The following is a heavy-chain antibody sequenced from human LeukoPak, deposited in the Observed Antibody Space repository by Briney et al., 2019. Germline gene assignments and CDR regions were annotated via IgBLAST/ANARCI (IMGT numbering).Heavy chain of an antibody. CDR2: INHSGST. J-gene: IGHJ4*02. V-gene: IGHV4-34*01. D-gene: IGHD3-9*01. CDR1: GGSFSGYY. CDR3: ARTYYDILTGYFDDY. Sequence: PSETLSLTCAVYGGSFSGYYWSWIRQPPGKGLEWIGEINHSGSTNYNPSLKSRVTISVDTSKNQFSLKLSSVTAADTAVYYCARTYYDILTGYFDDYWGQGTLVTVSP.